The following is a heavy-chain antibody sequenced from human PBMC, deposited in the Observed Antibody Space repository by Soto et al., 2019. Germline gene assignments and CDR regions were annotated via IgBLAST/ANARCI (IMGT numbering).Heavy chain of an antibody. Sequence: XASQKVTWQCSGNTFTDYWYGLVRQLPGKGLEWMGIIYAGDSDTRYSPSFQGHVTITVDKSTSTAYLQWNTLKASDTAMYYCSRHISNSRYYYYAMDVCGQGTTVTFSS. D-gene: IGHD4-4*01. CDR2: IYAGDSDT. CDR3: SRHISNSRYYYYAMDV. J-gene: IGHJ6*02. V-gene: IGHV5-51*01. CDR1: GNTFTDYW.